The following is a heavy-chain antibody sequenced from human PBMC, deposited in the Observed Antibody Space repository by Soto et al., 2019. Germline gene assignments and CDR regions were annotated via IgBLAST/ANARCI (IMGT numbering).Heavy chain of an antibody. J-gene: IGHJ4*02. CDR1: GFSLTTSGVG. Sequence: QITLKESGPPRVRPTQTLTLTCTFSGFSLTTSGVGVGWIRQTPGKALEYLAVIYWDDDKRYSPSLKSRLTITKNNSLNTXVLMMAYTDPVDTGTYFCAHRGYMSGSWDQGYFDYWGQGALVSVSS. CDR2: IYWDDDK. CDR3: AHRGYMSGSWDQGYFDY. V-gene: IGHV2-5*02. D-gene: IGHD5-12*01.